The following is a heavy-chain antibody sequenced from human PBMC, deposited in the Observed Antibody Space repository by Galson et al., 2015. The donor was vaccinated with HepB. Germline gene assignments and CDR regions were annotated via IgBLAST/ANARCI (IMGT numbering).Heavy chain of an antibody. D-gene: IGHD5-18*01. J-gene: IGHJ3*02. V-gene: IGHV1-69*06. CDR1: GGTFSSYA. CDR2: IIPIFGTA. Sequence: SCKASGGTFSSYAISWVRQAPGQGLEWMGGIIPIFGTANYAQKFQGRVTITADKSTSTAYMELSSLRSEDTAVYYCASPSTRGYSYGYDAFDIWGQGTMVTVSS. CDR3: ASPSTRGYSYGYDAFDI.